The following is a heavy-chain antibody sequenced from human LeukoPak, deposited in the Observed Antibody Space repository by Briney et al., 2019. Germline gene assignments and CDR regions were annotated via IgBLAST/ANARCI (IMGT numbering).Heavy chain of an antibody. J-gene: IGHJ5*02. CDR2: IYHSGST. D-gene: IGHD3-10*01. CDR1: GYSISSGYY. CDR3: ARGSRRFGELLGS. V-gene: IGHV4-38-2*01. Sequence: PSETLSLTCAVSGYSISSGYYWGWIRQPPGKGLEWIGSIYHSGSTYYNPSLKSRVTISVDTSKNQFSLKLSSVTAADTAVYYCARGSRRFGELLGSWGQGTLVTVSS.